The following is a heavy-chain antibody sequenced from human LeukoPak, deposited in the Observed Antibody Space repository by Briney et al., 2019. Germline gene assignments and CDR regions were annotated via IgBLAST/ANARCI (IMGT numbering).Heavy chain of an antibody. V-gene: IGHV3-23*01. J-gene: IGHJ4*02. CDR1: GFTFSTYA. D-gene: IGHD6-13*01. CDR2: ISGSGVST. CDR3: AKGPRQQLVTRFDN. Sequence: GGSLRLSCAASGFTFSTYAMSWVRQAPGKGLEWVSDISGSGVSTYYADSVKGRFTVSRDNSKNTLYLQMSSLRADDTVVYYCAKGPRQQLVTRFDNWGQGTLVTVSS.